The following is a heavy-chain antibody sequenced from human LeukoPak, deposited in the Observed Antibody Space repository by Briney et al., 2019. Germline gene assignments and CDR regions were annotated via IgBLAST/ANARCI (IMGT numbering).Heavy chain of an antibody. Sequence: SETLSLTCTVSGGSVSSGSYYWSWIRQPPGTGLEWIGYIDYSGSPNYNPSLKSRLAISVDTSKNQFSLKLSSVSAADTAVYYCARFNYFDSSDYFSYYYGMDVWGQGTTVTVSS. D-gene: IGHD3-22*01. CDR1: GGSVSSGSYY. CDR3: ARFNYFDSSDYFSYYYGMDV. V-gene: IGHV4-61*01. J-gene: IGHJ6*02. CDR2: IDYSGSP.